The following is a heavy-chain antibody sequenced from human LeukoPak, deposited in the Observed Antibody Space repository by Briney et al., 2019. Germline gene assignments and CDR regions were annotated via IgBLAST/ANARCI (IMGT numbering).Heavy chain of an antibody. CDR2: ISSSGSTI. D-gene: IGHD3-10*02. CDR3: AELGITMIGCV. J-gene: IGHJ6*04. CDR1: GFSFSDYS. Sequence: GGSLRLSCVASGFSFSDYSMNWVRQAPGKGLEWVSYISSSGSTIYYADSVKGRFTISRDNAKNSLYLQMNSLRAEDTAVYYCAELGITMIGCVWGKGTTVTISS. V-gene: IGHV3-48*03.